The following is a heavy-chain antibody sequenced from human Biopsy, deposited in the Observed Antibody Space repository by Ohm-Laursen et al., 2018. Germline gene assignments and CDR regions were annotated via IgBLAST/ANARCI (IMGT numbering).Heavy chain of an antibody. Sequence: SSVKVSCKASGCTFINYAINWVRQASGQGLEWMGGIIPMFGTANYAQMFQGRVTISADESTSTSYMELSSLTTEDTAIYYFAIGPHSGRHSCFDDWGRGTLVTVSS. D-gene: IGHD1-26*01. CDR1: GCTFINYA. CDR2: IIPMFGTA. J-gene: IGHJ4*02. V-gene: IGHV1-69*01. CDR3: AIGPHSGRHSCFDD.